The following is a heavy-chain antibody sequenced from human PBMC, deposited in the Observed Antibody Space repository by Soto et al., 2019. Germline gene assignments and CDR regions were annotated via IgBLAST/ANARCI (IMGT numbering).Heavy chain of an antibody. Sequence: GGSLRLSCAASGFIFSSYAMSWVRQAPGKGLEWVSAIGSSGGSTYYADSVKGRFTISRDNSKNTLYLQMNSLRAEDTAIYYCAKTSYSSGYGFIIYWGQGTLVTVSS. J-gene: IGHJ4*02. CDR2: IGSSGGST. CDR3: AKTSYSSGYGFIIY. V-gene: IGHV3-23*01. D-gene: IGHD3-22*01. CDR1: GFIFSSYA.